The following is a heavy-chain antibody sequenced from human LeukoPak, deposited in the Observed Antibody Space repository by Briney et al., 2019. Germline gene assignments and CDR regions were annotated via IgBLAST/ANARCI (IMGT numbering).Heavy chain of an antibody. CDR3: ARLLRRGITLFTVGHGGAFDI. CDR2: INPSGTT. CDR1: GESFSEYY. J-gene: IGHJ3*02. Sequence: PSETLSLTCAVYGESFSEYYWTWIRQPPGKGLEWIGEINPSGTTNYNPSLESRVTISVDTSKSQFSLKVNSVIAADTAVYYCARLLRRGITLFTVGHGGAFDIWGRGTMVTVSS. D-gene: IGHD3-3*01. V-gene: IGHV4-34*01.